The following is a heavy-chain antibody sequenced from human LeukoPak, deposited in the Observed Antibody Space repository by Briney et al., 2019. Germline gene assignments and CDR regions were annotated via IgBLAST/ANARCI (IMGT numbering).Heavy chain of an antibody. CDR1: GFTFSSYG. D-gene: IGHD4/OR15-4a*01. J-gene: IGHJ4*02. CDR3: ARGGAVRPDY. Sequence: GGSLRLSCAASGFTFSSYGMHWVRQAPGKGLEWVAYISNTGSTINYADSVKGRFTISRDNAKSSLFLQMNSLRDEDTDIYYCARGGAVRPDYWGQGTLVTVSS. CDR2: ISNTGSTI. V-gene: IGHV3-48*02.